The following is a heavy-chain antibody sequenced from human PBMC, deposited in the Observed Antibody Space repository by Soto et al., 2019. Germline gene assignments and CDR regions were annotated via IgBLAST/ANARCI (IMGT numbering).Heavy chain of an antibody. D-gene: IGHD5-18*01. V-gene: IGHV1-46*01. CDR3: AGCGYRYEGGYNLFEA. CDR1: GYTFTGYY. J-gene: IGHJ5*02. Sequence: ASVKVSCKASGYTFTGYYLHWVRQAPGQGLEWMGWLNPSGGSTSYAQKLQGRVTMTRDTSTSTVYMELSSLRSEDTAVYYCAGCGYRYEGGYNLFEAWGQGTLVT. CDR2: LNPSGGST.